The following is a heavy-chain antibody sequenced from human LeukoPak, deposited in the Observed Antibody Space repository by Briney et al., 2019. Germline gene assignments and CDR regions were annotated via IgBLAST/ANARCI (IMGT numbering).Heavy chain of an antibody. CDR1: GFTFSNAW. CDR2: IKSKTDGGTT. V-gene: IGHV3-15*01. Sequence: GGSLRLSCAASGFTFSNAWMTWVRQAPGKGLEWVGRIKSKTDGGTTDYAAPVKGRFTISRDNSKNTLYLQMNRLRAEDTAVYYCARDEPSPDSTDLDYWGQGTLVTVSS. CDR3: ARDEPSPDSTDLDY. D-gene: IGHD2/OR15-2a*01. J-gene: IGHJ4*02.